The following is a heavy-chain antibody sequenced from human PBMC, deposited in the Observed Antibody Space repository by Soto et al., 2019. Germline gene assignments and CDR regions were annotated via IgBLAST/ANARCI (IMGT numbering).Heavy chain of an antibody. CDR3: ARAPSIAARRAEFDY. CDR2: ISSSSSYI. CDR1: GFTFSSYS. D-gene: IGHD6-6*01. Sequence: EVQLVESGGGLVKPGGSLRLSCAASGFTFSSYSMNWVRQAPGKGREWVSSISSSSSYIYYADSVKGRFTISRDNAKNSLYLQMNSLRAEDTAVYYCARAPSIAARRAEFDYWGQGTLVTVSS. J-gene: IGHJ4*02. V-gene: IGHV3-21*01.